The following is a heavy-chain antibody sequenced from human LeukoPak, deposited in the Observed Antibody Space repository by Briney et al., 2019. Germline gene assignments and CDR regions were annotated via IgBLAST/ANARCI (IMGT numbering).Heavy chain of an antibody. J-gene: IGHJ6*03. CDR2: INHSGST. CDR3: ARHLLWFGEFTPHYYMDV. CDR1: GASISGYY. D-gene: IGHD3-10*01. Sequence: SETLSLTCSVSGASISGYYWTWIRQPAGKGLEWIGEINHSGSTNYNPSLKSRVTISVDTSKNQFSLKLRSVTAADTAVYYCARHLLWFGEFTPHYYMDVWGKGTTVTISS. V-gene: IGHV4-34*01.